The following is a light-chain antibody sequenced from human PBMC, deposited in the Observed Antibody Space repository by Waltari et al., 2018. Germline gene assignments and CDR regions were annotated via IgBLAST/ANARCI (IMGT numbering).Light chain of an antibody. Sequence: DIVMTQSPLSLPVTPGEPTSISCRPSQSLLQSSGYNYLDWYLQKPGQTPQLLIYRGSKRASGAPDRFSGSGSGTDFTLQISRVEAEDVGVYYCMQAVQTPWTFGQGTKVEIK. J-gene: IGKJ1*01. CDR3: MQAVQTPWT. CDR2: RGS. V-gene: IGKV2-28*01. CDR1: QSLLQSSGYNY.